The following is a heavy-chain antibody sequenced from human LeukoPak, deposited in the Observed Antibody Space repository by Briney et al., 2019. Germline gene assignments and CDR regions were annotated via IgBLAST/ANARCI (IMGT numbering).Heavy chain of an antibody. CDR3: AKDRVTTVAPDFDY. V-gene: IGHV3-66*01. CDR1: GFTVSSNY. CDR2: IYSGGST. D-gene: IGHD4-23*01. Sequence: GGSLRLSCAASGFTVSSNYMSWVRQAPGKGLEWVSVIYSGGSTYYADSVKGRFTISRDNSKNTLYLQMNSLRAEDTAVYYCAKDRVTTVAPDFDYWGQGTLVTVSS. J-gene: IGHJ4*02.